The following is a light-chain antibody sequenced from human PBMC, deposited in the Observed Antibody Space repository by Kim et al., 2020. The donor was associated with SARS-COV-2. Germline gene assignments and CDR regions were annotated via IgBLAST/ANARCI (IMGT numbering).Light chain of an antibody. CDR1: QSVSSNY. Sequence: LSPGERATLSCRASQSVSSNYLAWYQQKPGQAPRLLIYGASSRATGFPDRFSGSGSGTDFTLTISRLEPEDFAVYFCQQYRSSPVTFGQGTKLEI. V-gene: IGKV3-20*01. CDR2: GAS. CDR3: QQYRSSPVT. J-gene: IGKJ2*01.